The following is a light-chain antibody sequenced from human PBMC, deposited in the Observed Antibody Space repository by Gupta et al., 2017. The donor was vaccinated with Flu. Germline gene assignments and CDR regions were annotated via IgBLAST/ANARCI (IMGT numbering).Light chain of an antibody. CDR3: QSYDDSLGGWRI. CDR1: SSNIGDGHQ. V-gene: IGLV1-40*01. Sequence: QSVLTQPPSVSGAPGQTVTISCTGSSSNIGDGHQVHWYQQLPGTPPTLLIYGDVVRPSGIPDRFSGSNSGTSATLTITGLQAEDEAVYHCQSYDDSLGGWRIFGGGTKLTVL. CDR2: GDV. J-gene: IGLJ2*01.